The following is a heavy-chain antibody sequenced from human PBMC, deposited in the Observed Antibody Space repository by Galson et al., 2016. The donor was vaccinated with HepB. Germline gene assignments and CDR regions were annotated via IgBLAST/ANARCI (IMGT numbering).Heavy chain of an antibody. CDR2: IKYDGNEK. CDR1: GFTFRNHW. Sequence: SLRLSCAASGFTFRNHWMSWIRQAPGKGLEWVANIKYDGNEKYYVESMKGRFTVSRDNARDSLYLQMNSLRADDTAVYYCAKIDDWPWYSDLWGRGTLVTVSS. CDR3: AKIDDWPWYSDL. D-gene: IGHD2-21*01. V-gene: IGHV3-7*03. J-gene: IGHJ2*01.